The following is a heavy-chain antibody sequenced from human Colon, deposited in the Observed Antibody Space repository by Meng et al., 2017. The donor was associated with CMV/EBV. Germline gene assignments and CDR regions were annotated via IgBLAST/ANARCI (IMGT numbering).Heavy chain of an antibody. CDR1: TFSSYA. Sequence: TFSSYAMHWVRQAPGKGLEWVAVVSYDGSNKYYADSVPGQFTISRDNSKNTLYLQMNSLRDEGTAVYYCARDLAPYCSGGSCYELDYWGQGTLVTVSS. J-gene: IGHJ4*02. V-gene: IGHV3-30*04. CDR2: VSYDGSNK. CDR3: ARDLAPYCSGGSCYELDY. D-gene: IGHD2-15*01.